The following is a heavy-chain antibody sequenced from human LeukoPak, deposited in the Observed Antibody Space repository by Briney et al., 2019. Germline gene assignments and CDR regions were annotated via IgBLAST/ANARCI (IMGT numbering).Heavy chain of an antibody. V-gene: IGHV3-20*04. CDR3: AKDINSRGLWFGDLLYGGIDY. CDR2: IKWNSDII. J-gene: IGHJ4*02. D-gene: IGHD3-10*01. Sequence: PGGSLRLPCLASELTFDDYGMSWVRQAPAKGLEWVSGIKWNSDIIGYADCVKGRFTISRDNAKNSLYLQMNSLRAEDTALYYCAKDINSRGLWFGDLLYGGIDYWGQGTLVTVSS. CDR1: ELTFDDYG.